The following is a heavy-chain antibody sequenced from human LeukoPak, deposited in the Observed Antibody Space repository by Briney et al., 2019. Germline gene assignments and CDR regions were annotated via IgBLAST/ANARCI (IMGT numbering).Heavy chain of an antibody. CDR2: INPRSGVT. D-gene: IGHD3-22*01. CDR3: ARGGGSSGYPDY. Sequence: GASVKVSCKASGYTFIDNYIHWVRQAPGQGLDWMAWINPRSGVTNYAQTFQGRVTMTRDTSISTVYLEMTRLNSDDTAVYYCARGGGSSGYPDYWGQGTQVTVSS. CDR1: GYTFIDNY. V-gene: IGHV1-2*02. J-gene: IGHJ4*02.